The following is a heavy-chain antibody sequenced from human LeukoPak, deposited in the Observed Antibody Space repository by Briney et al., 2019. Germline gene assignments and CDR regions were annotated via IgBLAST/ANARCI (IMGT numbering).Heavy chain of an antibody. D-gene: IGHD3-16*02. CDR3: ARARYFDY. V-gene: IGHV4-59*01. CDR2: IYYSGST. CDR1: GGSISSYY. J-gene: IGHJ4*02. Sequence: SETLSLTCTVSGGSISSYYWSWIRQPPGKGLEWIGYIYYSGSTNYNPSLKSRVTISVDTSKNQFSLKLSSVTAADTAVYCCARARYFDYWGQGTLVTVSS.